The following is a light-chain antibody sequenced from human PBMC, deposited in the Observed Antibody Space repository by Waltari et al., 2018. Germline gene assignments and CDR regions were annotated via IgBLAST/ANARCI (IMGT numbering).Light chain of an antibody. CDR2: AYV. V-gene: IGLV1-40*01. J-gene: IGLJ3*02. CDR1: SSNIGAGFD. Sequence: QSVLTQPPSVSGAPGQSITISCAGTSSNIGAGFDVHWYQQLPGAAPKLLVYAYVNRPSGVPARFYGSKSGTSASLAINGLQTEDEAVYYCQSYDSSLSAVFGGGTKVTVL. CDR3: QSYDSSLSAV.